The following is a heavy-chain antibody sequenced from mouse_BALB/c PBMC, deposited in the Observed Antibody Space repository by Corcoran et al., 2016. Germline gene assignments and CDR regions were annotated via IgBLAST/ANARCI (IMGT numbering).Heavy chain of an antibody. Sequence: EVQLQQSGPELVKPGASVKMSCKASGYTFTSYVMHWVKQKPGQGLEWIGYINPYNDGTKYNEKFKGKATLTSDKSSSTAYMELSSLTSEDSAVYYCARGYGNYVNFFDYWGQGTTLTVSS. CDR3: ARGYGNYVNFFDY. CDR1: GYTFTSYV. J-gene: IGHJ2*01. D-gene: IGHD2-1*01. CDR2: INPYNDGT. V-gene: IGHV1S136*01.